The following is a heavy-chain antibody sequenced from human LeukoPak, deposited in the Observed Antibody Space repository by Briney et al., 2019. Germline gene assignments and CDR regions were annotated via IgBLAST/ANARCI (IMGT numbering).Heavy chain of an antibody. Sequence: GGSLRLSCAASGFTFSSYAMSWVRQAPGKGLEWVSAISGSGGSTYYADSVKGRFTISRDNAKRSVYLQMDSLRAEDMALYYCATKVPGTSHFSSWGQGTLVTVSS. D-gene: IGHD6-19*01. CDR3: ATKVPGTSHFSS. CDR1: GFTFSSYA. CDR2: ISGSGGST. J-gene: IGHJ4*02. V-gene: IGHV3-23*01.